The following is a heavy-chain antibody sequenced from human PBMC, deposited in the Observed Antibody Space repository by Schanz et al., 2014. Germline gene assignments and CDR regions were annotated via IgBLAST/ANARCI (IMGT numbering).Heavy chain of an antibody. D-gene: IGHD4-17*01. V-gene: IGHV4-31*02. CDR2: ISYSGST. Sequence: QVQLVESGGGVVQFGRSLRLSCVASGFTFSDYYMSWIRQHPGKGLEWIGFISYSGSTYYNPSLKSRVTISVDTSKNQFSLNLSSATAADTAVYYCARDRGHGDLPGDIWGQGALVTVSS. CDR1: GFTFSDYY. CDR3: ARDRGHGDLPGDI. J-gene: IGHJ4*02.